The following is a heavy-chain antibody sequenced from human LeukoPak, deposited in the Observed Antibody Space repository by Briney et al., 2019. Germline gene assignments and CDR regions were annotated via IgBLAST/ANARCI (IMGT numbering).Heavy chain of an antibody. Sequence: ASVKVSCKASGYTFTSYGISWVRQAPGQGLEWMGWISAYNGNANYAQNLQGRVTMTTDTSTSTAYLELRSLRSGDTGVYYCARGVVNPDYWGQGTLVTVSS. CDR1: GYTFTSYG. CDR3: ARGVVNPDY. V-gene: IGHV1-18*01. D-gene: IGHD1-14*01. J-gene: IGHJ4*02. CDR2: ISAYNGNA.